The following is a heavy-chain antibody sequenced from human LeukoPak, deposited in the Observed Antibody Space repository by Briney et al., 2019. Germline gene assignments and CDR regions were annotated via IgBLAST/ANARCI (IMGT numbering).Heavy chain of an antibody. D-gene: IGHD3-22*01. CDR2: IYHSGST. J-gene: IGHJ5*02. CDR3: ARAGKYYYDSSGYPLPSYGFDP. CDR1: GGSISSGGYS. V-gene: IGHV4-30-2*01. Sequence: SQTLSLTCAVSGGSISSGGYSWSWIRQPPGQGLEWIGYIYHSGSTYYNPSLKSRVTISVDRSKNQFSLKLSSVTAADTAVYYCARAGKYYYDSSGYPLPSYGFDPWGQGTLVTVSS.